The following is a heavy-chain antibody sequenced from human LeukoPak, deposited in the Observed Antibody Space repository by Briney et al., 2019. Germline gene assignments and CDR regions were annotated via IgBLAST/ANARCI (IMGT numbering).Heavy chain of an antibody. CDR2: MNPNSGNT. CDR1: GYTFTSYD. D-gene: IGHD3-22*01. V-gene: IGHV1-8*01. J-gene: IGHJ5*02. CDR3: ARGKPTYYYDSSGYYYWLRFDP. Sequence: ASVKVSCKASGYTFTSYDINWVRQATGQGLEWMGGMNPNSGNTGYAQKFQGRVTMTRNTSISTAYMELSSLRSEDTAVYYCARGKPTYYYDSSGYYYWLRFDPWGQGTLVTV.